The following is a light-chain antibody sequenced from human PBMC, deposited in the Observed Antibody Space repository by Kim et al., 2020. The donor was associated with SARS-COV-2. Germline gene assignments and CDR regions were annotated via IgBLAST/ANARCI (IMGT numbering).Light chain of an antibody. J-gene: IGKJ2*01. Sequence: SVPQGERAPLSCRASQSVSSNLAWYQQKPGQAPRLLIYGASTRATGIPARFSGSGSGTEFTLTISSLQSEDFAVYYCQQYNNWLYTFGQGTKLEIK. V-gene: IGKV3-15*01. CDR3: QQYNNWLYT. CDR2: GAS. CDR1: QSVSSN.